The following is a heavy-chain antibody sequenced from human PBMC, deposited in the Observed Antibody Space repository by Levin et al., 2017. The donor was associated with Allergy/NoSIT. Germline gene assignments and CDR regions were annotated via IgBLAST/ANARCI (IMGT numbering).Heavy chain of an antibody. CDR1: GGSISNYY. V-gene: IGHV4-59*01. J-gene: IGHJ5*02. CDR3: ARDGSSGWRWFDP. D-gene: IGHD6-19*01. Sequence: SETLSLTCTVSGGSISNYYWSWIRQPPGKGLEWIGYIYKSGGTNINPSLKSRVTMSVDTSKNQFSLKLRSVTAAHTAVYYCARDGSSGWRWFDPWGQGTLVTVSS. CDR2: IYKSGGT.